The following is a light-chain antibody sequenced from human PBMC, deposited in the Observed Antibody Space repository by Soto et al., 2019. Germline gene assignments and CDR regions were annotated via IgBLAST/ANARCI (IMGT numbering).Light chain of an antibody. CDR3: SSYAGSNAVV. Sequence: QSVLTQPPSASGSPGQSVTISCTGTSSDVGGYNYVSWYQQHPGKAPKLMIYEVSKRPSGVPDRFSGSKSGNTASLTVSGLQAEEEADYYCSSYAGSNAVVFGGGTQLTVL. CDR1: SSDVGGYNY. J-gene: IGLJ2*01. CDR2: EVS. V-gene: IGLV2-8*01.